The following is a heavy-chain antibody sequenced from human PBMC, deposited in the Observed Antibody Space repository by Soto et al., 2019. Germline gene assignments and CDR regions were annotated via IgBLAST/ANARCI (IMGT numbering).Heavy chain of an antibody. J-gene: IGHJ6*02. D-gene: IGHD5-12*01. CDR2: ISSSGSTI. V-gene: IGHV3-48*03. CDR3: ARSDSGYDSRYYYYGMDV. CDR1: GFTFSSYE. Sequence: GGSLRLSCAASGFTFSSYEMNWVRQAPGKGLEWVSYISSSGSTIYYADSVKGRFTISRDNAKNSLYLQMNSLRAEDTAVYYCARSDSGYDSRYYYYGMDVWGQGTTVTVS.